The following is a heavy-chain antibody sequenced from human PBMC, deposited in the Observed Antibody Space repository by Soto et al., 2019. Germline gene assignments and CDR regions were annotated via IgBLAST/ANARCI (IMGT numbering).Heavy chain of an antibody. D-gene: IGHD6-13*01. CDR3: ARTPSPGYRSTPPNAFDT. Sequence: PSETLSLTCTVSGGSISSGGYYWSWIRPHPGKGLEWIGYVYYSGSTYSNPSLKSRVTISVDTSKNQFSLKLSPVTAADTAVYYCARTPSPGYRSTPPNAFDTWAQGTMATV. CDR2: VYYSGST. CDR1: GGSISSGGYY. V-gene: IGHV4-31*03. J-gene: IGHJ3*02.